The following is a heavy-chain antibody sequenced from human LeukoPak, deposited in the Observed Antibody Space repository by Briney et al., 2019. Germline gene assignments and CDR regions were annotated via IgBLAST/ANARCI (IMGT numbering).Heavy chain of an antibody. J-gene: IGHJ4*02. Sequence: ASVKVSCKASGYTFTGYYINWVRQAPGQGLEWMGRINPNSGSTNYAQKFPGRVTMTRDTSISTAYMELSRLRCDGTAVYCCERGGRRWVDYWGQGTLVTVSS. CDR1: GYTFTGYY. CDR2: INPNSGST. V-gene: IGHV1-2*06. CDR3: ERGGRRWVDY. D-gene: IGHD5-24*01.